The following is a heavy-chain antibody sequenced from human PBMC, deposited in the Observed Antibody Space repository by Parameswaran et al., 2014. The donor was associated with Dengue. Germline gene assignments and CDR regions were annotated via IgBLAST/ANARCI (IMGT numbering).Heavy chain of an antibody. CDR3: ARHAGEDDAFDI. V-gene: IGHV4-39*01. D-gene: IGHD3-16*01. Sequence: ASETLSLTCTVSGGSISSSSYYWGWIRQPPGKGLEWIGSIYYSGSTYYNPSLKSRVTISVDTSKNQFSLKLSSVTAADTAVYYCARHAGEDDAFDIWGQGTMVTVSS. CDR1: GGSISSSSYY. CDR2: IYYSGST. J-gene: IGHJ3*02.